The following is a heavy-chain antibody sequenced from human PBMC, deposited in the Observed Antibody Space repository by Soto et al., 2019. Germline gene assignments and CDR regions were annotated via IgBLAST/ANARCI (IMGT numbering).Heavy chain of an antibody. CDR3: ARAMADVLTCYSFHWFDP. CDR1: GYTFTSYA. CDR2: INAGNGNT. D-gene: IGHD3-9*01. Sequence: ASVKVSCNASGYTFTSYAMHWVRQAPGQRLEWMGWINAGNGNTKYSQKFQGRVTITRDTSASTAYMELSSLRSEDTAVYYCARAMADVLTCYSFHWFDPWGQGTLVTVSS. J-gene: IGHJ5*02. V-gene: IGHV1-3*01.